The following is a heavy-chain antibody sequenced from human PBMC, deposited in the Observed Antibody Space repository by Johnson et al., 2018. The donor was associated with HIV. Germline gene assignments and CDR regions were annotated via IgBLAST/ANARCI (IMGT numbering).Heavy chain of an antibody. Sequence: QVRLVESGGGLVQPGGSLRLSCAASGFTFGSYDMHWVRQAPGKGLEWLSVIYSGGSTYYAGSVKGRFSISSENSKNTLYLQMNSLRTDDTAVYYCAKERNSMVVLVAATPRRDFDMWGQGTMVTVSS. J-gene: IGHJ3*02. CDR2: IYSGGST. CDR3: AKERNSMVVLVAATPRRDFDM. V-gene: IGHV3-NL1*01. CDR1: GFTFGSYD. D-gene: IGHD2-15*01.